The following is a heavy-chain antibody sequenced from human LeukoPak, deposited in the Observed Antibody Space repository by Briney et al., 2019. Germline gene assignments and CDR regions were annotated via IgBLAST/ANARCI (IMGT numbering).Heavy chain of an antibody. CDR3: ARKAVVGSYFDY. J-gene: IGHJ4*02. Sequence: GGSLRLSCAASGFTFSNYWMSWVRQAPGKGLEWVGNIKQDGSDKYYIDSVKGRFTISRDNAKNSLYLQMNSLRAEDTAVYYCARKAVVGSYFDYWGQGTPVTVSS. V-gene: IGHV3-7*03. CDR2: IKQDGSDK. D-gene: IGHD4-23*01. CDR1: GFTFSNYW.